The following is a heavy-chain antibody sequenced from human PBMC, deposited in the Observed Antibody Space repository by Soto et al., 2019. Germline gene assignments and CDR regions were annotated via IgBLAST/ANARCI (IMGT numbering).Heavy chain of an antibody. CDR1: GASINSYY. D-gene: IGHD6-13*01. J-gene: IGHJ4*02. Sequence: QVQLQESGPGLVKPSETLSLTCTVSGASINSYYWSWIRQPPAKELEWIGYIYYSGSTNYNPSLKSRVTISIVTSKNQFSLNLNSVTAADTAVYYCARGSSWYPYWGQGTLVTVSS. V-gene: IGHV4-59*01. CDR3: ARGSSWYPY. CDR2: IYYSGST.